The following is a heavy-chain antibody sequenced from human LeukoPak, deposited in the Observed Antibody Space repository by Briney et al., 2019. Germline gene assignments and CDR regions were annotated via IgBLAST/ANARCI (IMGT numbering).Heavy chain of an antibody. D-gene: IGHD6-19*01. V-gene: IGHV1-8*01. CDR3: ARGVSSGWYLMAPNWFDP. CDR1: GYTFTSYD. CDR2: MNPKSGNT. J-gene: IGHJ5*02. Sequence: ASVKVSCKDSGYTFTSYDINWVRQATGQGLEWMGWMNPKSGNTGYAQKFQGRVTMTRNTSISTAYMELSSLRSEDTAVYYCARGVSSGWYLMAPNWFDPWGQGTLVIVSS.